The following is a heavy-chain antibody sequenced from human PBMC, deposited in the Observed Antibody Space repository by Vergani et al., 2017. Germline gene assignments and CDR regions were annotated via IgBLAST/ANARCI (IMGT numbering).Heavy chain of an antibody. CDR3: ARSIVVVTEDAFDI. V-gene: IGHV3-66*01. CDR2: IYSGGST. Sequence: EVQLVESGGGLVQPGGSLRLSCAASGFTVSSNYMSWVRQAPGKGLVWVSVIYSGGSTYYADSVKGRFTISRDNSKNTLYLQMNRLRAEDTAVYYCARSIVVVTEDAFDIWGQGTMVTVSS. D-gene: IGHD2-21*02. CDR1: GFTVSSNY. J-gene: IGHJ3*02.